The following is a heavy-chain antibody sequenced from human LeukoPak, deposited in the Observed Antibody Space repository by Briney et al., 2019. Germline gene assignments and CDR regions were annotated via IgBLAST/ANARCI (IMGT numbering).Heavy chain of an antibody. CDR3: ARHHIAVGDIS. CDR1: GGSISSHY. V-gene: IGHV4-59*08. CDR2: MYYSGNT. J-gene: IGHJ5*02. D-gene: IGHD2-2*01. Sequence: SETLSLTCSVSGGSISSHYWSWIRQPPGKGLEWIAHMYYSGNTKYNPSLKSRITISVDTSKTQFSLKLSSATAADTAVYYCARHHIAVGDISWGQGTLVTVSS.